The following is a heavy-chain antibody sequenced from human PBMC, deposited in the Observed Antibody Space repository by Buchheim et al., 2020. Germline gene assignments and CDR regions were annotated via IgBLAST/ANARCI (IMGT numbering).Heavy chain of an antibody. V-gene: IGHV3-33*06. Sequence: QVQLVESGGGVVQPGRSLRLSCAASGFTFSSYGMHWVRQAPGKGLEWVAVIWYDGSNKYYADSVKGRFTISRDNSKNTLYLQMNSLRAEDTAVYYCAKASRTIFGVVNYMDVWGKGTT. CDR3: AKASRTIFGVVNYMDV. CDR2: IWYDGSNK. D-gene: IGHD3-3*01. J-gene: IGHJ6*03. CDR1: GFTFSSYG.